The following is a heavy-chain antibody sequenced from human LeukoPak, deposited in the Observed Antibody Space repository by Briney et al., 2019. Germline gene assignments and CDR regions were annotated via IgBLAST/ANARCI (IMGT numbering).Heavy chain of an antibody. CDR1: GFTFSSYE. J-gene: IGHJ5*02. D-gene: IGHD2-15*01. CDR2: ISSSGSTI. CDR3: ARQTCSGGSCYYKNTWFDP. Sequence: GGSLRLSCAASGFTFSSYEMNWVRQAPGKGLEWVSYISSSGSTIYYADSVKGRFTTSRDNAKNSLYLQMNSLRAEDTAVYYCARQTCSGGSCYYKNTWFDPWGQGTLVTASS. V-gene: IGHV3-48*03.